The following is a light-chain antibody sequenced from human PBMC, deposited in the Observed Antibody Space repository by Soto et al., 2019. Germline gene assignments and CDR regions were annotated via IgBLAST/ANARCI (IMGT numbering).Light chain of an antibody. CDR3: HQYGSAPRT. CDR2: VAT. V-gene: IGKV3-20*01. Sequence: EIVLTQSPGTLSLSPGERATLSCRASRAVNNRYLAWYQQRPGQAPRLLIYVATSRATGIPDRISGSGTGTDFTLTISRLEPEDFAVYYFHQYGSAPRTFGQGTKVEIK. J-gene: IGKJ1*01. CDR1: RAVNNRY.